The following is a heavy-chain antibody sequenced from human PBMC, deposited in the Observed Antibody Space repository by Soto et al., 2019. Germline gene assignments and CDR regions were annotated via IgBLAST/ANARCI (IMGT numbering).Heavy chain of an antibody. Sequence: GGSLRLSCAASGFSFTTYALSWVRQAPGKGLEWVSGISDSGGAKFYADSVKGRFTISRDNSKNKMYLQMNSLRAEDTAVNYCVHIVVETGWVRGRFDNWGQGTLVTVSS. CDR2: ISDSGGAK. CDR3: VHIVVETGWVRGRFDN. D-gene: IGHD2-21*01. V-gene: IGHV3-23*01. CDR1: GFSFTTYA. J-gene: IGHJ4*02.